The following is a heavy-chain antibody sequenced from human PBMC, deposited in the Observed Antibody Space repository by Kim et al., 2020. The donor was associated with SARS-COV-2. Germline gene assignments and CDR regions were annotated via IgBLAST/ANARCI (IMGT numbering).Heavy chain of an antibody. J-gene: IGHJ6*02. D-gene: IGHD3-10*01. Sequence: YYNPSLESRVTISVDTSKNQFSLKLSSVTAADTAVYYCARAYYFAYGMDVWGQGTTVTVSS. CDR3: ARAYYFAYGMDV. V-gene: IGHV4-31*02.